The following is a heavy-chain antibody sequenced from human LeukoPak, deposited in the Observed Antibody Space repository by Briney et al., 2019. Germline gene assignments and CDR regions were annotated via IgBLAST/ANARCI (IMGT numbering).Heavy chain of an antibody. V-gene: IGHV4-4*07. D-gene: IGHD1-1*01. CDR1: GGSISSYY. Sequence: SETLSLTCTVSGGSISSYYWSWIRQPAGKGLEWIGRIYTSGSTNYNPSLKSRVTMSVDTSKNQFSLKLSSMTAADTAVYYCARESNWNDPFDIWGQGTMVTVSS. J-gene: IGHJ3*02. CDR2: IYTSGST. CDR3: ARESNWNDPFDI.